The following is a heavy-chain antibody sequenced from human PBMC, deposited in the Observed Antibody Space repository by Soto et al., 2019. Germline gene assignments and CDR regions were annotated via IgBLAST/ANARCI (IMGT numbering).Heavy chain of an antibody. V-gene: IGHV1-24*01. J-gene: IGHJ4*02. CDR3: AARGTRWLQSPFDY. D-gene: IGHD1-1*01. CDR2: FDPEDGET. Sequence: QVQLVQSGAEVKKPGASVKVSCKVSGYTLTDFSMHWVRQAPGKGLEWMGGFDPEDGETIYAQKFQGRVTMPEDTSKDTAYMELSSLRSEDPAVYYCAARGTRWLQSPFDYWGQGTLVTVST. CDR1: GYTLTDFS.